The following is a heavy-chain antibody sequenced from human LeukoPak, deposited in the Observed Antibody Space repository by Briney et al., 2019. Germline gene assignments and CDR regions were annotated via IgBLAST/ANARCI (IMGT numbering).Heavy chain of an antibody. Sequence: SQTLSLTCAVSGGSISSGGYSWSWIRQPPGKGLEWIGYIYHSGSTYYNPSLKRRVTISVDTSKNQFSLKLSSVTAADTAVYYCARFRIAARPIISGMDVWGQGTTVTVSS. V-gene: IGHV4-30-2*01. CDR3: ARFRIAARPIISGMDV. CDR1: GGSISSGGYS. D-gene: IGHD6-6*01. J-gene: IGHJ6*02. CDR2: IYHSGST.